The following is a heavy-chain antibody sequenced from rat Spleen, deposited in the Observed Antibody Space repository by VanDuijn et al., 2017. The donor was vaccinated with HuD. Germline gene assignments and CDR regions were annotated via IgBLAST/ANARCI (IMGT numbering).Heavy chain of an antibody. CDR2: ISTGGDDT. CDR3: TGSNYDYFDY. CDR1: GFTFSDYG. D-gene: IGHD1-10*01. V-gene: IGHV5-19*01. Sequence: EVQLVESGGGLVQPGRSLKLSCGVSGFTFSDYGKHWIRQAPTKGLEWVASISTGGDDTYYRDSVKGRFTISRDNAKSTLYLQMDSLRSEDTATYYCTGSNYDYFDYWGQGVMVTVSS. J-gene: IGHJ2*01.